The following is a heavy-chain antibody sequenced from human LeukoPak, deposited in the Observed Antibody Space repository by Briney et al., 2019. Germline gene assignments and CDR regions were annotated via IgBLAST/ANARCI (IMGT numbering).Heavy chain of an antibody. CDR3: ARGRSGYYYYYYMDV. Sequence: GASVKVSCKASGYIFTSYGISWVRQAPGQGLEWMGWISAYNGNTNYAQKLQGRVTMTTDTSTSTAYMELRSLRSEDTAVYYCARGRSGYYYYYYMDVWGKGTTVTVSS. CDR1: GYIFTSYG. V-gene: IGHV1-18*01. D-gene: IGHD3-10*01. J-gene: IGHJ6*03. CDR2: ISAYNGNT.